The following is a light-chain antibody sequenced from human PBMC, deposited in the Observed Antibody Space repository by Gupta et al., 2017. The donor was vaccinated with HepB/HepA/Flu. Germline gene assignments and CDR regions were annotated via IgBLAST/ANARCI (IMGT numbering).Light chain of an antibody. CDR1: QSISSY. V-gene: IGKV1-39*01. J-gene: IGKJ1*01. Sequence: DIQLTQSPSSLSASVGDRVTITCRASQSISSYLNWHQQKPGKAPTLLIYAASSLQSGVPSRFSGSGSGTDFTLTISSLQPEDFATYYCQQSYSTPPTFGQGTKVEIK. CDR2: AAS. CDR3: QQSYSTPPT.